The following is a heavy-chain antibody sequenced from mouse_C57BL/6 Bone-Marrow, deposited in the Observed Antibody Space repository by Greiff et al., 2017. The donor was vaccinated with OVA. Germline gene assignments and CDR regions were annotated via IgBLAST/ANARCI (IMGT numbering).Heavy chain of an antibody. Sequence: QVQLKESGPGLVAPSQSVSITCTVSGFSLTSYAISWVRQPPGKGLEWLGVIWTGGGTNYNSALKSRLSISKDNSKSQVFLKMNSLQTDDTARYYCARTITTVVAARGYFDYWGQGTTLTVSS. J-gene: IGHJ2*01. V-gene: IGHV2-9-1*01. CDR2: IWTGGGT. D-gene: IGHD1-1*01. CDR1: GFSLTSYA. CDR3: ARTITTVVAARGYFDY.